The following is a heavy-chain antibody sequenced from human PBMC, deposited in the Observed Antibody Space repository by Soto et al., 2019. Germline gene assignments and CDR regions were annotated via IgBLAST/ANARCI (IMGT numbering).Heavy chain of an antibody. J-gene: IGHJ4*02. Sequence: XETLSLTCTVSGGSISSDYWSWIRQPPGKGLEWIGYIYYSGSTNYNPSLKSRVTISVDTSKNQFSLKLSSVTAADTAVYYCAREGSFSYYGSGSVFDYWGQGTLVTVSS. D-gene: IGHD3-10*01. CDR1: GGSISSDY. CDR3: AREGSFSYYGSGSVFDY. V-gene: IGHV4-59*01. CDR2: IYYSGST.